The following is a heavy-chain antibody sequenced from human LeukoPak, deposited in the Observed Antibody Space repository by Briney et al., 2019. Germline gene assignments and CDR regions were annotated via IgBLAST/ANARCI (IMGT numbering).Heavy chain of an antibody. Sequence: SETLSLTCTVSGGSISSYYWSWIRQPPGKGLEWIGYTYYSGSANYNPSLKSRVTMSVGTSKNQLSLRLSSVTAAVTAVYYCARDVAEGFDIWGQGTMVTVSS. CDR1: GGSISSYY. CDR2: TYYSGSA. D-gene: IGHD2-15*01. CDR3: ARDVAEGFDI. V-gene: IGHV4-59*01. J-gene: IGHJ3*02.